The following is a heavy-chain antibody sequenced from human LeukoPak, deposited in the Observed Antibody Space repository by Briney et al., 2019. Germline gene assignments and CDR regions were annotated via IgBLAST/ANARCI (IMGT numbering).Heavy chain of an antibody. V-gene: IGHV1-69*05. CDR2: IIPIFGTA. CDR3: ARGYTMTDAFDI. D-gene: IGHD3-22*01. Sequence: ASVKVSCKASGGTFSSYAISWVRQAPGQGLEWMGGIIPIFGTANYAQKFQGRVTIITDESTSTAYMELSSLRSEDTAVYYCARGYTMTDAFDIWGQGTMVTVSS. CDR1: GGTFSSYA. J-gene: IGHJ3*02.